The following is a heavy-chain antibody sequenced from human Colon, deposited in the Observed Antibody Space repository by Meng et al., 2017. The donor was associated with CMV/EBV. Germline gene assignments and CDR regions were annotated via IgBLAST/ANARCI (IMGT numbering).Heavy chain of an antibody. J-gene: IGHJ1*01. CDR3: GRAGARGVPIDV. D-gene: IGHD3-10*01. Sequence: QDQLPDAGPGLGRPSGPLSLTCTFSCGSISGHYWTWIRRPAGEGLQWLGRIYSNGRIDENYSLRSRVTISVDTSKNQLSLRLTSVTAADTAVYYCGRAGARGVPIDVWGRGTLVTVSS. V-gene: IGHV4-4*07. CDR2: IYSNGRI. CDR1: CGSISGHY.